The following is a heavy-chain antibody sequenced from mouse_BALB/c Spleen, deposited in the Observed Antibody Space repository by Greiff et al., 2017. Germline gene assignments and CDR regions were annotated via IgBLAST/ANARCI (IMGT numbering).Heavy chain of an antibody. CDR1: GFSLTSYG. Sequence: VKLQESGPGLVQPSQSLSITCTVSGFSLTSYGVHWVRQSPGKGLEWLGVIWSGGSTDYNAAFISRLSISKDNSKSQVFFKMNSLQADDTAIYYCARSITTVVHYAMDYWGQGTSVTVSS. CDR3: ARSITTVVHYAMDY. D-gene: IGHD1-1*01. J-gene: IGHJ4*01. CDR2: IWSGGST. V-gene: IGHV2-4-1*01.